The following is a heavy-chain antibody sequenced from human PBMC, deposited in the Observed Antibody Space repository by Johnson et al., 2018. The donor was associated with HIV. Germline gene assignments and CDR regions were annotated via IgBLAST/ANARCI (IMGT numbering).Heavy chain of an antibody. Sequence: VQLVESGGGLVQPGGSLRLSCAASGFTFSSYAMSWVRQAPGKGLEWVSVISGSGGSTYYADSVKGRFTISSDNSKNTLYLQMGSLRAEDMAVYYCAREEYDYVWGSYRLVDIWGQGTMVTVSS. CDR3: AREEYDYVWGSYRLVDI. CDR1: GFTFSSYA. V-gene: IGHV3-23*04. CDR2: ISGSGGST. J-gene: IGHJ3*02. D-gene: IGHD3-16*02.